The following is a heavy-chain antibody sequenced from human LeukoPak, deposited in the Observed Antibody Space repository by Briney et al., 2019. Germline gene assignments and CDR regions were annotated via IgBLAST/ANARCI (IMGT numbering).Heavy chain of an antibody. D-gene: IGHD4-11*01. CDR2: INSDGSTT. CDR1: GFTFSSYW. V-gene: IGHV3-74*01. J-gene: IGHJ6*02. CDR3: ARGGYSNANKFYYYGMDV. Sequence: PGGSLRLSCAASGFTFSSYWMHWVRQAPGKGLAWVSRINSDGSTTSYADSVKGRFTISRDNAKNSLFLQMNSLRAEDTAVYYCARGGYSNANKFYYYGMDVWGQGTTVTV.